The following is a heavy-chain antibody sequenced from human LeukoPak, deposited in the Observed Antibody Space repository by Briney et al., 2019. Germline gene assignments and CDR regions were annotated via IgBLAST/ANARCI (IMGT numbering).Heavy chain of an antibody. D-gene: IGHD6-13*01. J-gene: IGHJ6*03. Sequence: ASVKVSCKASGYTFTSYGISWVRQAPGQGLEWMGWISAYNGNTNYAQKLQGRVTMTTDTSTSTAYMELRSLRSDDTVVYYCARFTLIAAAGYPRPEGGYHYYMDVWGKGTTVTVSS. CDR3: ARFTLIAAAGYPRPEGGYHYYMDV. V-gene: IGHV1-18*01. CDR2: ISAYNGNT. CDR1: GYTFTSYG.